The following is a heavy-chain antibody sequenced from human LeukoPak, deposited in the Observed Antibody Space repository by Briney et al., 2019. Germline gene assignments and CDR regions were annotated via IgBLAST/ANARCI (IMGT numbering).Heavy chain of an antibody. Sequence: ASVTVFCKASGYTFTGYYMHWVRQAPGQGLEWMGWINPNSGGTNYAQKFQGRVTMTRDTSISTAYMELSRLRSDDTAVYYCARVPEGLRPYGTPYYFDYWGQGTLVTVSS. CDR3: ARVPEGLRPYGTPYYFDY. D-gene: IGHD5-12*01. J-gene: IGHJ4*02. CDR2: INPNSGGT. V-gene: IGHV1-2*02. CDR1: GYTFTGYY.